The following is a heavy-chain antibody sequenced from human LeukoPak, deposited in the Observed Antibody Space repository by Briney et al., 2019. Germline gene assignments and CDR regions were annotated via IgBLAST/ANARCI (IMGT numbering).Heavy chain of an antibody. V-gene: IGHV4-59*01. D-gene: IGHD3-10*01. Sequence: HPSETLSPTCTVSGGSISSYYWSWIRQPPGKGLEWIGYIYYSGSTNYNPSLKSRVTISVDTSKNQFSLKLSSVTAADTAVYYCARGGDYYGSGSYYAFDPWGQGTLVTVSS. J-gene: IGHJ5*02. CDR3: ARGGDYYGSGSYYAFDP. CDR1: GGSISSYY. CDR2: IYYSGST.